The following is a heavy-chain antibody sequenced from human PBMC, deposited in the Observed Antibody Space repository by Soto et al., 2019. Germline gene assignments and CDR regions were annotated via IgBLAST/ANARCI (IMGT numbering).Heavy chain of an antibody. Sequence: GESLKISCKGSGYSFTSYWIGWVRQMPGKGLEWMGIIYPGDSDTRYSPSFQGQVTISADKSISTAYLQWSSLKASDTAMYYCLRQRGGVVATIINYYYGMDVWGQGTTVTVSS. CDR2: IYPGDSDT. J-gene: IGHJ6*02. CDR1: GYSFTSYW. V-gene: IGHV5-51*01. D-gene: IGHD5-12*01. CDR3: LRQRGGVVATIINYYYGMDV.